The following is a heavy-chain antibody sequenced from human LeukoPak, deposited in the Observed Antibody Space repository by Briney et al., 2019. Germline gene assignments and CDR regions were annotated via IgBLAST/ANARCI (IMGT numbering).Heavy chain of an antibody. V-gene: IGHV4-59*01. CDR2: IYYSGST. CDR1: GGSMNNYF. CDR3: ATSTGMTSYGLDV. Sequence: PSETLSLTCAVSGGSMNNYFWTWIRQPPGKGLEWIGYIYYSGSTNYNPSLKSRVTMSVDTSKNQFSLKLSSVTAADTAVYYCATSTGMTSYGLDVWGQGTTVTVSS. D-gene: IGHD1-1*01. J-gene: IGHJ6*02.